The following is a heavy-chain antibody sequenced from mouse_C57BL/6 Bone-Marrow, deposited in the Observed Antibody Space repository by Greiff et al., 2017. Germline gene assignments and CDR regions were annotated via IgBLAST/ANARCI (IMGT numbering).Heavy chain of an antibody. Sequence: VQLQQSGAELVKPGASVKLSCTASGFNIKDYYMHWVKQRTEQGLEWIGRIDPEDGDTKYAPKFQGKATITADTSSTTAYLQLSSLTSEDTAVYYCARYDYCAEGAWFAYWGQGTLVTVSA. J-gene: IGHJ3*01. CDR1: GFNIKDYY. V-gene: IGHV14-2*01. CDR3: ARYDYCAEGAWFAY. D-gene: IGHD2-4*01. CDR2: IDPEDGDT.